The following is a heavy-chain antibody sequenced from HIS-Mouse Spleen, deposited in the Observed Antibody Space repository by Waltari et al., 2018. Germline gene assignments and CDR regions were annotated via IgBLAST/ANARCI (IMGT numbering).Heavy chain of an antibody. CDR2: IKQDGSEK. CDR1: GCTFSSWC. V-gene: IGHV3-7*01. Sequence: EVQLVEFGVGLVQPGGSLRLSCSASGCTFSSWCMGWVRQGPGKGREWVANIKQDGSEKYYVDPVKGRFTISRDNAKNSLYLQMNSLRAEDTAVYYCARVGSGWSLDYWGQGTLVTVYS. D-gene: IGHD6-19*01. J-gene: IGHJ4*02. CDR3: ARVGSGWSLDY.